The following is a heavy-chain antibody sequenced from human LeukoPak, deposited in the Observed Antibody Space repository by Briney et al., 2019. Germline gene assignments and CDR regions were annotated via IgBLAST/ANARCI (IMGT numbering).Heavy chain of an antibody. CDR1: GGTFSSYA. Sequence: SVKVSCKASGGTFSSYAISWVRQAPGQGLEWMGRIIPILGIANYAQKFQGRVTITADKSTSTAYMELSSLRSEDTAVYYCARDGGSSITFYNWFDPWGQGTLVTVSS. CDR2: IIPILGIA. CDR3: ARDGGSSITFYNWFDP. D-gene: IGHD2/OR15-2a*01. J-gene: IGHJ5*02. V-gene: IGHV1-69*04.